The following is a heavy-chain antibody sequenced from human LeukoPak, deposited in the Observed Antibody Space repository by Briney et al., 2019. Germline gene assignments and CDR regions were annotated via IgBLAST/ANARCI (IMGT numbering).Heavy chain of an antibody. CDR3: ARGVVTIFGVAPNYFDY. V-gene: IGHV1-18*01. CDR1: GYTFTSYG. D-gene: IGHD3-3*01. J-gene: IGHJ4*02. CDR2: ISAYNGNT. Sequence: ASVKVSCKASGYTFTSYGISWVRQAPGQGLEWMGWISAYNGNTNYAQKLQGRVTMTTDTFTSTAYMELRSLRSDDTAVYYCARGVVTIFGVAPNYFDYWGQGTLVTVSS.